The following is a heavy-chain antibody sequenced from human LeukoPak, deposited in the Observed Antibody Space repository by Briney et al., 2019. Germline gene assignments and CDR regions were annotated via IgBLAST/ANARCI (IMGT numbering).Heavy chain of an antibody. Sequence: PGGSLRLSCAASGFTFSSYGMHWVRQAPGKGLEWVAYIRYDGSNKYYADSVKGRFTISRDNVKNSLYLQMNSLRAEDTAVYYCARADSSGYYGPRFDYWGQGTLVTVSS. D-gene: IGHD3-22*01. CDR3: ARADSSGYYGPRFDY. J-gene: IGHJ4*02. CDR1: GFTFSSYG. V-gene: IGHV3-30*02. CDR2: IRYDGSNK.